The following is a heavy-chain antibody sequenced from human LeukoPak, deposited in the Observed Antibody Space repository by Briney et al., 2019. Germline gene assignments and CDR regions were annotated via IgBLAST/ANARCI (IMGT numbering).Heavy chain of an antibody. CDR2: IYPGDSDT. Sequence: GESLKISCKGSGYSFSSYWIGWVRQMPGKGLESMGIIYPGDSDTRYSPSFQGQVTISADKSISTAYLQWSSLKASDTAMYYCARQATTVTPYNWFDPWGQGTLVTVSS. D-gene: IGHD4-11*01. V-gene: IGHV5-51*01. J-gene: IGHJ5*02. CDR1: GYSFSSYW. CDR3: ARQATTVTPYNWFDP.